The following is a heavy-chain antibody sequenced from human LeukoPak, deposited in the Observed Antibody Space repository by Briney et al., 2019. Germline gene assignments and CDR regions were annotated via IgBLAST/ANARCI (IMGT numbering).Heavy chain of an antibody. CDR3: ARGRYYGDYIDN. CDR1: GDSIIRGDYY. J-gene: IGHJ4*03. CDR2: LYYSART. D-gene: IGHD4-17*01. Sequence: PSETLSLTCIVSGDSIIRGDYYWSWIRQPPGKGLEWIGYLYYSARTSYNPSLHGRVTISIDTFGNQFSLSLSSVTAADTAVYYRARGRYYGDYIDNWGQGTLVTVS. V-gene: IGHV4-30-4*01.